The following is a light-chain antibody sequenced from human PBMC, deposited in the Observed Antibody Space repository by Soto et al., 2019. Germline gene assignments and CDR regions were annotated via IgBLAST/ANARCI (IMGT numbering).Light chain of an antibody. CDR2: DAS. CDR1: RSVGNNY. J-gene: IGKJ4*01. Sequence: EMLVTQSPGTLSLSPGERATLSCRASRSVGNNYLAWYQQRPGQAPNLLIYDASSRATGIPDRISGSGSGTDFTLTITRLEPEDSAMYYCQQYAYSPLNFGGGTKVDIK. V-gene: IGKV3-20*01. CDR3: QQYAYSPLN.